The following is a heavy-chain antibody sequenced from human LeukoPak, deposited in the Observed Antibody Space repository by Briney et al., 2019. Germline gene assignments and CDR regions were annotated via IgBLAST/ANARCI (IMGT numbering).Heavy chain of an antibody. Sequence: ASVKVSCKASGYTFTSYGISWVRQAPGQGLEWMGWISAYNGNTNYAQKLQGRVTMTTDTSTSTAYMELRSLRSDDTAVYYCARGGDPYGDSLQPDYWGQGTLVTVSS. J-gene: IGHJ4*02. CDR1: GYTFTSYG. CDR2: ISAYNGNT. CDR3: ARGGDPYGDSLQPDY. D-gene: IGHD4-17*01. V-gene: IGHV1-18*01.